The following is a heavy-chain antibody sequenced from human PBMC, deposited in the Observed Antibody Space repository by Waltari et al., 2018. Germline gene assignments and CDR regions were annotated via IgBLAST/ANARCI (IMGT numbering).Heavy chain of an antibody. CDR3: ARRWATYCSGGSCYLDAFDI. Sequence: QVQLVQSGAEVKKPGSSVKVSCKASGGTFSNSAISWVRQAPGQGLEWMGGIIPIFGTANYAQKFQGRVTITADESTSTAYMELSSLRSEDTAVYYCARRWATYCSGGSCYLDAFDIWGQGTMVNVSS. CDR2: IIPIFGTA. CDR1: GGTFSNSA. V-gene: IGHV1-69*01. J-gene: IGHJ3*02. D-gene: IGHD2-15*01.